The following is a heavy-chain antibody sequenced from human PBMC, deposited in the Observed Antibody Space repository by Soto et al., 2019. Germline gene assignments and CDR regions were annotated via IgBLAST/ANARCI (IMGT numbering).Heavy chain of an antibody. J-gene: IGHJ5*02. Sequence: ASVKVSCKLSRYTRTELYMHWVRQVPGKGLEWMGGFDPEHADTNYAQKLQGRVTMTTDTSTSTAYMELRSLRSDDTAVYYCARARIAAAWWFDPWGQGTLVTVSS. CDR2: FDPEHADT. D-gene: IGHD6-13*01. CDR1: RYTRTELY. V-gene: IGHV1-24*01. CDR3: ARARIAAAWWFDP.